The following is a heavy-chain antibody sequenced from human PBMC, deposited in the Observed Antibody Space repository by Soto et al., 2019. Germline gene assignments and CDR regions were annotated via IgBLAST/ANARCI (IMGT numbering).Heavy chain of an antibody. CDR3: GKVLVGATGHTDSDS. D-gene: IGHD2-15*01. CDR2: IDYNGVT. J-gene: IGHJ4*02. Sequence: PSETLSLTCTVSGGSIYRSGYYWGWIRQPPGRGLEWIGNIDYNGVTYSNPSLKSRVTISRDTSKNQFSLKLTSVTAADTALYYCGKVLVGATGHTDSDSWGPGTLSPSPQ. V-gene: IGHV4-39*01. CDR1: GGSIYRSGYY.